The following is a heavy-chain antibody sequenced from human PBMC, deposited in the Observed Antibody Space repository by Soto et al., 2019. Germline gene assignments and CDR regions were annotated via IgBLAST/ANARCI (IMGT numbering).Heavy chain of an antibody. CDR2: ISSSSNTI. J-gene: IGHJ4*02. V-gene: IGHV3-48*01. CDR1: GFIFSGYG. Sequence: EVQLVESGGGWVQPGGSLRLSCAASGFIFSGYGMNWVRQAPGKGLEWVSYISSSSNTIYYRDSLKGRFTIARDNAKNSLSLRIDSLRAEDTAMYYCARVRGHCDSWGQGTLVTVSS. CDR3: ARVRGHCDS.